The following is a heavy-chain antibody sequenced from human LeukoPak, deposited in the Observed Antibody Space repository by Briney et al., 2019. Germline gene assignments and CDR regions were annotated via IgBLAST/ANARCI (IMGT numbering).Heavy chain of an antibody. CDR2: INPNRGGT. CDR1: GYTFTGYY. CDR3: ARDLGYSYYYYYYGMDV. Sequence: ASVKVSCKASGYTFTGYYMHWVRQAPGQGLEWMGWINPNRGGTNYAQKFQGRVTMTRDTSISTAYMELSRLRSDGTAVYYCARDLGYSYYYYYYGMDVWGQGTTVTVSS. J-gene: IGHJ6*02. V-gene: IGHV1-2*02. D-gene: IGHD5-18*01.